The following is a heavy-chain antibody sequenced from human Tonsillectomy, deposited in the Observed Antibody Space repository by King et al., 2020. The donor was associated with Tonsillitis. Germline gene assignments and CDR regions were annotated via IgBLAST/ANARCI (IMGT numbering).Heavy chain of an antibody. D-gene: IGHD6-19*01. CDR3: AKEIKQVAGDWYFDL. V-gene: IGHV3-30*18. Sequence: QLVQSGGGVVQPGRSLRLSCAASGFTFSRYGMHWVRQSPGEGLEWVAVIGNDGSVTYYADSVKGRFTLSRDNSEKTLYMQMNSLRVEDTAVYYCAKEIKQVAGDWYFDLWGRGTLVIVSS. CDR1: GFTFSRYG. J-gene: IGHJ2*01. CDR2: IGNDGSVT.